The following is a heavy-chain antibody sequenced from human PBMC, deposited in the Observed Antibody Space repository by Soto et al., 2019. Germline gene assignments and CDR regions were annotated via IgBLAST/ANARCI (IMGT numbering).Heavy chain of an antibody. CDR3: ARLVVYYLDY. CDR1: GGSISSSSYY. V-gene: IGHV4-39*01. Sequence: SETLSLTCTASGGSISSSSYYWGWIRQPPGKGLEWIGSIYYSGSTYYNPSLKSRVTISVDTSKNQFSLKLSSVTAADTAVYYCARLVVYYLDYWGQGTLVTVSS. D-gene: IGHD2-21*01. J-gene: IGHJ4*02. CDR2: IYYSGST.